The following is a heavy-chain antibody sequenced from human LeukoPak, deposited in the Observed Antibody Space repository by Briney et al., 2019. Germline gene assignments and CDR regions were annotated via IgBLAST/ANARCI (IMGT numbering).Heavy chain of an antibody. D-gene: IGHD3-10*01. J-gene: IGHJ4*02. Sequence: SETLSLTCTVSGGSISSSSYYWSWIRQPAGKGLEWIGRIYTSGSTNYNPSLKSRVTMSVDTSKNQFSLKLSSVTAADTAVYYCARDLLLGFGEFHFDYWGQGTLVTVSS. CDR3: ARDLLLGFGEFHFDY. CDR2: IYTSGST. CDR1: GGSISSSSYY. V-gene: IGHV4-61*02.